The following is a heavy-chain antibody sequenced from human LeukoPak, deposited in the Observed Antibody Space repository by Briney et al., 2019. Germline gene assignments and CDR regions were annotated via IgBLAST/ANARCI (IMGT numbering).Heavy chain of an antibody. CDR1: GGSISSYY. D-gene: IGHD3-10*01. Sequence: SETLSLTCTVSGGSISSYYWSWIRQPPGKGLEWIGYIYYSGSTNYNPSLKSRVTISVDTSKNQFSLKLSSVTVADTAVYYCARDHYGSGSYYLHYWGQGTLVTVSS. CDR3: ARDHYGSGSYYLHY. J-gene: IGHJ4*02. CDR2: IYYSGST. V-gene: IGHV4-59*01.